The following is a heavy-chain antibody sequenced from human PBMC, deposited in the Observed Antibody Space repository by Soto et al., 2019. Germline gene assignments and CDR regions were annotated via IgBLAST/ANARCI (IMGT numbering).Heavy chain of an antibody. CDR1: GFTFSTYN. Sequence: EMQLVESGGGLVQPGGSLRLSCAASGFTFSTYNMNWVRQAPGKGLEWVSYISDSSRTIYYADSVKGRFTISRDNAKNSLYLQMSSLRDEDTAVYYCARDVADFMGGKNWFDPWGQGTLVTVSS. V-gene: IGHV3-48*02. J-gene: IGHJ5*02. CDR3: ARDVADFMGGKNWFDP. D-gene: IGHD3-16*01. CDR2: ISDSSRTI.